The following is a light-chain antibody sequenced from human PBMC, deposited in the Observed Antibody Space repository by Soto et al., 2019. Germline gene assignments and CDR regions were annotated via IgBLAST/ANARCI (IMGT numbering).Light chain of an antibody. CDR3: SSYAGSNNVV. J-gene: IGLJ2*01. CDR1: SSDVGGYNY. Sequence: QSALTQPPSASGSPGQSVTISCTGTSSDVGGYNYVSWYQQHPGKAPKLMIYDVSQAPSGVPDRFSGSKSGNTASLTVSGLQDEDEADYYCSSYAGSNNVVFGGGTKLTVL. CDR2: DVS. V-gene: IGLV2-8*01.